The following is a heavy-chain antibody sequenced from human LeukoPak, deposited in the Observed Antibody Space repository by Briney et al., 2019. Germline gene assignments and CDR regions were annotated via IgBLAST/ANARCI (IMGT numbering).Heavy chain of an antibody. J-gene: IGHJ5*02. D-gene: IGHD5-12*01. V-gene: IGHV4-38-2*02. CDR3: ARVQRGYSGRTTPQNNWFDP. CDR2: IYHSGST. CDR1: GYSISSGYY. Sequence: SETLPLTCTVSGYSISSGYYWGWIRQPPGKGLEWIGSIYHSGSTYYNPSLKSRVTISVDTSKNQFSLKLSSVTAADTAVYYCARVQRGYSGRTTPQNNWFDPWGQGTLVTVSS.